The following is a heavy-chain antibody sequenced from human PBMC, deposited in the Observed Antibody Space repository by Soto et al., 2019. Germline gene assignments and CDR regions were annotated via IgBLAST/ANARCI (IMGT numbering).Heavy chain of an antibody. V-gene: IGHV3-23*01. CDR2: ISGSGGST. Sequence: EVQLLEHGGGFVQPGGSLRLSCSASGFTFSSYAMSCVRQAPGQGLEWVSAISGSGGSTYYADSVKCRFTISRDNSKNTLYLQMNSLRAEDTAVYYCAKDRGAAVGYGRDVWGHGTTFTVSS. CDR1: GFTFSSYA. CDR3: AKDRGAAVGYGRDV. D-gene: IGHD3-10*01. J-gene: IGHJ6*02.